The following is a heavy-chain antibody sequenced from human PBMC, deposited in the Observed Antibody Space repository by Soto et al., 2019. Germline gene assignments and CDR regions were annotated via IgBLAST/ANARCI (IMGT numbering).Heavy chain of an antibody. V-gene: IGHV4-34*01. CDR3: ARNNVTYYYDSSGYYPPLYYFDY. CDR1: GGSFSGYY. J-gene: IGHJ4*02. Sequence: SETMSLTCAVYGGSFSGYYWSWIRQPPGKGLEWIGEINHSGSTNYNPSLKSRVTISVDTSKNQFSLKLSSVTAADTAVYYCARNNVTYYYDSSGYYPPLYYFDYWGQGTLVTFS. D-gene: IGHD3-22*01. CDR2: INHSGST.